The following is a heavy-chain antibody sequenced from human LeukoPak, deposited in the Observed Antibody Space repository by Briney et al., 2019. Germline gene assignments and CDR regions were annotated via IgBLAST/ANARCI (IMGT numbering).Heavy chain of an antibody. CDR3: ARSMGPLDY. CDR2: ISSSSSTI. J-gene: IGHJ4*02. D-gene: IGHD3-16*01. V-gene: IGHV3-48*02. Sequence: GGSLRLSCAASGFTFSSYSMNWVRQAPGKGLEWVSYISSSSSTIYYADSVKGRFTISRDNAKNSLYLQMNSLRDKDTAVYYCARSMGPLDYWGQGTLVTVSS. CDR1: GFTFSSYS.